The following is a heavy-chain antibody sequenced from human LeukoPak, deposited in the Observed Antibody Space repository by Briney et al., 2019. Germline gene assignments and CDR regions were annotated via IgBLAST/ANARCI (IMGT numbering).Heavy chain of an antibody. D-gene: IGHD3-3*01. CDR1: GFTFSSYA. CDR3: AKEAYYDFWSGYQYYFDY. J-gene: IGHJ4*02. Sequence: GGSLRLSCAASGFTFSSYAMSWVRQAPGKGLEWVSAISGSGGSTYYADSVKGRFTISRDNSKNTLYLQMNSLRAEDTAVYYCAKEAYYDFWSGYQYYFDYWGQGTLVTVSS. CDR2: ISGSGGST. V-gene: IGHV3-23*01.